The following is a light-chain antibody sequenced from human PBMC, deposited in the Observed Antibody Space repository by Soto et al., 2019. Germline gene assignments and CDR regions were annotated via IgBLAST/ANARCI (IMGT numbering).Light chain of an antibody. Sequence: EIVLTQSPATLSWSPGERATLSCRASQSVSSYLAWYQQKPGQAPRLLIYDASNRATVIPARFSGSGSGTDFTLTISGLEPEDFAVYYCQQRSNWPPYTFGQGTKLEIK. CDR3: QQRSNWPPYT. CDR2: DAS. CDR1: QSVSSY. J-gene: IGKJ2*01. V-gene: IGKV3-11*01.